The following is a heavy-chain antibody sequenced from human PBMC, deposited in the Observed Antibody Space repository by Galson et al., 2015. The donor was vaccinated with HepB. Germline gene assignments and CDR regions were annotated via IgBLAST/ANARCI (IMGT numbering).Heavy chain of an antibody. CDR2: INADNGNT. CDR1: GDTFTTYA. J-gene: IGHJ4*02. V-gene: IGHV1-3*01. D-gene: IGHD3-22*01. CDR3: ARSYYDSSAYFH. Sequence: SVKVSCKASGDTFTTYAMHWVRQAPGQRPEWMGWINADNGNTKYSQKFQGRVTLTRDTSASTAYMELRSLRSEDTAVYYCARSYYDSSAYFHWGQGTLVSVSS.